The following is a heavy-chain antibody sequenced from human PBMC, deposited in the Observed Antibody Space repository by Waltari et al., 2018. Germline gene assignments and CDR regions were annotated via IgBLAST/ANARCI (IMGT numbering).Heavy chain of an antibody. Sequence: QVQLQESGPGLVKPSETLSLTCAVSGSSISSGYYWVWIRPPPGQGLEWIGSIYPSGSNYYLPSLKSRGTRPVDTSKTQFSRNRSSVTAADTAVYYCARQVATRLPRDYWGQGTLVTVSS. CDR3: ARQVATRLPRDY. J-gene: IGHJ4*02. V-gene: IGHV4-38-2*01. D-gene: IGHD5-12*01. CDR2: IYPSGSN. CDR1: GSSISSGYY.